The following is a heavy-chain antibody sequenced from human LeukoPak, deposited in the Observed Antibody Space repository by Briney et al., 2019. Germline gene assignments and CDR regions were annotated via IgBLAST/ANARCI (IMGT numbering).Heavy chain of an antibody. Sequence: SETLSLTCAVNGGSFSGYYWSWIRQPPGKGLEWIGEINHSGSTNYNPSLKSRVTIPVDTSKNQFSLKLSSVTAADTAVYYGAKPRTRYGSGGSCYPDAFDIWGQGTMVTVSS. CDR1: GGSFSGYY. CDR3: AKPRTRYGSGGSCYPDAFDI. D-gene: IGHD2-15*01. V-gene: IGHV4-34*01. CDR2: INHSGST. J-gene: IGHJ3*02.